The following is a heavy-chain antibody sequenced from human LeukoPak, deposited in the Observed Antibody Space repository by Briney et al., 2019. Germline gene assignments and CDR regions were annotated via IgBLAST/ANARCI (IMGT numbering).Heavy chain of an antibody. CDR1: GGSFSGYY. Sequence: SETLSLTCAVYGGSFSGYYWSWIRQPPGKGLEWIGSISSYSGSTYYKPSLKSRVTISVDTSKNHFSLKLSSVTAADTAVYYCARDPDFWSGYYNFDYWGQGTLVTVSS. CDR2: ISSYSGST. D-gene: IGHD3-3*01. V-gene: IGHV4-34*12. CDR3: ARDPDFWSGYYNFDY. J-gene: IGHJ4*02.